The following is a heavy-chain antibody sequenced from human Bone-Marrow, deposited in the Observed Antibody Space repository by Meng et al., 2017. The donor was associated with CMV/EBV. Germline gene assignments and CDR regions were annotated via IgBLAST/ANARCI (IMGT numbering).Heavy chain of an antibody. CDR2: IYYSGST. CDR3: ARIPHYGSFGDFDY. V-gene: IGHV4-59*01. D-gene: IGHD3-10*01. J-gene: IGHJ4*02. CDR1: GGSISSYY. Sequence: SEPLSLTCTVSGGSISSYYWSWIRQPPGKGLDWIGYIYYSGSTNYNPSLKSRVTISVDTSKNQFSLKLSSVTAADTAVYYCARIPHYGSFGDFDYWGQGTLVTVSS.